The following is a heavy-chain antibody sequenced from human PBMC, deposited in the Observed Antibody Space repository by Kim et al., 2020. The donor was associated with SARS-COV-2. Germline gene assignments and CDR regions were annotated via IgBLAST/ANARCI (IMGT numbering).Heavy chain of an antibody. CDR3: TRDSVAGPEEMATMDY. D-gene: IGHD5-12*01. Sequence: VKSRITINPDTSKNQFSLQLNSVTPEDTAVYYCTRDSVAGPEEMATMDYWGQGTLVTVSS. V-gene: IGHV6-1*01. J-gene: IGHJ4*02.